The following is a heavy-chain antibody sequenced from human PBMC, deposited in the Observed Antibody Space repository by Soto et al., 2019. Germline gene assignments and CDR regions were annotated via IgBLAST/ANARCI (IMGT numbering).Heavy chain of an antibody. CDR3: AMVDNFVTPTQQDV. D-gene: IGHD3-16*02. Sequence: QVQLVQSGDEVRKPGSSVKVSCKASGYIFVNYGIAWVRQAPGQGLEWMGWISPYSGNTHHASKVQGRRTMTTETSTSRAYMDLGSVTSDDTAVYYCAMVDNFVTPTQQDVWEQGTTVTVSS. CDR2: ISPYSGNT. J-gene: IGHJ6*01. V-gene: IGHV1-18*01. CDR1: GYIFVNYG.